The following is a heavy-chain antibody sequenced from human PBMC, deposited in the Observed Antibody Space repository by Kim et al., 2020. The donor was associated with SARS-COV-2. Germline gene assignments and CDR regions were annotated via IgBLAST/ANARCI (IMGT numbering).Heavy chain of an antibody. CDR3: ATGCSSARCHWFDP. D-gene: IGHD2-2*01. J-gene: IGHJ5*02. V-gene: IGHV1-24*01. Sequence: AQKSQGRVTMTEDTSTDTAYMELSSLRSEDTAVYYCATGCSSARCHWFDPWGQGTLVTVSS.